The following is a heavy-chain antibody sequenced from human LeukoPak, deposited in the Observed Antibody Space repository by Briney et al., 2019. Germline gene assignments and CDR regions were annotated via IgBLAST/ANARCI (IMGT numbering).Heavy chain of an antibody. Sequence: GGSLRLPCAASGFTFSRYGMHWVRQAPGKGLEWVAAISYDGSNKYYADSVKGRFTISRDNSKNTLDLQMNSLRIEDTAVHYCAKDFSGCSTSSCYSAYYGMDVWGQGTTVIVSS. CDR3: AKDFSGCSTSSCYSAYYGMDV. CDR1: GFTFSRYG. D-gene: IGHD2-2*02. V-gene: IGHV3-30*18. J-gene: IGHJ6*02. CDR2: ISYDGSNK.